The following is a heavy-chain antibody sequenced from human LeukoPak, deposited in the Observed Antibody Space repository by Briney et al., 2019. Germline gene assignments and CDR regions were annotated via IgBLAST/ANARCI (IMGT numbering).Heavy chain of an antibody. J-gene: IGHJ4*02. CDR2: INHSGST. CDR3: ARGHGGNIGDY. V-gene: IGHV4-34*01. Sequence: SETLSLTCAVYGVSFSGYYWSWIRQPPGKGLEWIWEINHSGSTNYNPSVKSRVTISVDTSKNQFSLKLSSVTAADTAVYYCARGHGGNIGDYWGQGTLVTVSS. D-gene: IGHD2-15*01. CDR1: GVSFSGYY.